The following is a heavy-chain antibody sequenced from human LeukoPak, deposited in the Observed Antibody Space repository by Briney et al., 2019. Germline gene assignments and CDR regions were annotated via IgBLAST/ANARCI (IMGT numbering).Heavy chain of an antibody. Sequence: GESLKISCKGSGYSFTNFWIGWVRQMPGKGLEWMGNIYPSDSDTRNSPSFQGQVTISVDKSISTAYLQWSSLKASDTAMYYCARLYCSGGTCYDHFDNWGQGTLVTVSS. J-gene: IGHJ4*02. CDR2: IYPSDSDT. V-gene: IGHV5-51*01. CDR1: GYSFTNFW. D-gene: IGHD2-15*01. CDR3: ARLYCSGGTCYDHFDN.